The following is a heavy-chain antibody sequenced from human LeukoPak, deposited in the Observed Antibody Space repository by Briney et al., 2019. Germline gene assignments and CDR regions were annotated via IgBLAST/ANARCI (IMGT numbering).Heavy chain of an antibody. CDR2: IIPIFGTA. J-gene: IGHJ1*01. V-gene: IGHV1-69*01. CDR3: ARGIAVAYPFQH. D-gene: IGHD6-19*01. Sequence: VASVKVSCKASGGTFSSYAISWVRQAPGQGLEWMGGIIPIFGTANYAQKFQGRVTITADESTSTAYMELSSLRSEDTAVYYCARGIAVAYPFQHWGQGTLVTVSS. CDR1: GGTFSSYA.